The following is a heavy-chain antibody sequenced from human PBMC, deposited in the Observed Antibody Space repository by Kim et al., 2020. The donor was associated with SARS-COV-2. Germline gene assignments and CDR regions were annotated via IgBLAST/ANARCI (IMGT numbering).Heavy chain of an antibody. V-gene: IGHV3-23*01. CDR3: AKDGLARTNAFDI. D-gene: IGHD1-1*01. Sequence: SADSVKGRFTISRDNSKNTLYLQMNSLRAEDTAVYYCAKDGLARTNAFDIWGQGTMVTVSS. J-gene: IGHJ3*02.